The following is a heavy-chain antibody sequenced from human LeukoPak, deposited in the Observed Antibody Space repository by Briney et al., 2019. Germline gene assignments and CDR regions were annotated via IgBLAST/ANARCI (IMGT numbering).Heavy chain of an antibody. CDR1: GGSISGYF. D-gene: IGHD2-15*01. Sequence: SETPSLTCTVSGGSISGYFWSWIRQPPGKGLEWIGYIYYIGSTNYNPSLESRVTISVDTSKNKFSLKLSSLTAADTAVYYCARRYCSGGNCYHFDYWGQGTLVTVSS. J-gene: IGHJ4*02. CDR2: IYYIGST. CDR3: ARRYCSGGNCYHFDY. V-gene: IGHV4-59*01.